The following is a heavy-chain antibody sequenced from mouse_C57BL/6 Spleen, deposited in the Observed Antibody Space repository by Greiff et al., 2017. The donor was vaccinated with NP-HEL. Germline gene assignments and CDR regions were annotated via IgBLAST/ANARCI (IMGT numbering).Heavy chain of an antibody. Sequence: QVQLQQSGPELVKPGASVKISCKASGYAFSSSWMNWVKQRPGKGLEWIGRIYPGDGDTNYKGKFKGKATLTADKSSSTAYMQLSSLTSEDSAVYFCASYYFDYWGQGTTLTVSS. CDR2: IYPGDGDT. V-gene: IGHV1-82*01. CDR3: ASYYFDY. CDR1: GYAFSSSW. J-gene: IGHJ2*01.